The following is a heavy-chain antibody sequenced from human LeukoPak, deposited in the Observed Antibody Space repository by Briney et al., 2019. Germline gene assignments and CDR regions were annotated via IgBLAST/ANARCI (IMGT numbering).Heavy chain of an antibody. CDR3: ASAVRFGVVGKGMDV. Sequence: NSSETLSLTCAVSGGSISSGGYSWSWIRQPPGKGLEWIGYIYHSGSTNYNPSLKSRVTISVDTSKNQFSLKLSSVTAADTAVYYCASAVRFGVVGKGMDVWGQGTTVTVSS. CDR2: IYHSGST. V-gene: IGHV4-30-2*01. D-gene: IGHD3-3*01. CDR1: GGSISSGGYS. J-gene: IGHJ6*02.